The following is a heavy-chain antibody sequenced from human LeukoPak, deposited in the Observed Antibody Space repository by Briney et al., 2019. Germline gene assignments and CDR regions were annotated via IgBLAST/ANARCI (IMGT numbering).Heavy chain of an antibody. CDR2: INHSGST. D-gene: IGHD3-22*01. J-gene: IGHJ4*02. V-gene: IGHV4-34*01. CDR3: ATTPYYSDSSGYYYFDY. Sequence: SETLSLTCAVYGGSFSRYYWSWIRQPPGKGLEWIGEINHSGSTNYNPSLKSRVTISVDTSKNQFSLKLSSVTAADTAVYYCATTPYYSDSSGYYYFDYWGQGTLVTVSS. CDR1: GGSFSRYY.